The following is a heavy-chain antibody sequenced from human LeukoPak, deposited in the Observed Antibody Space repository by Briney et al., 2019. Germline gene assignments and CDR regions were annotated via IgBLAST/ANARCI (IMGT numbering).Heavy chain of an antibody. V-gene: IGHV1-18*01. J-gene: IGHJ4*02. Sequence: ASVKVSCKASGYTFTSYGISWVRQAPGQGLEWMGWISAYNGNTNYAQKLQGRVTMTTDTSTSTAYMELRSLRSDDTAVYYCARDYCSSISCYRIPNYWGQGTLVTVSS. CDR3: ARDYCSSISCYRIPNY. D-gene: IGHD2-2*02. CDR1: GYTFTSYG. CDR2: ISAYNGNT.